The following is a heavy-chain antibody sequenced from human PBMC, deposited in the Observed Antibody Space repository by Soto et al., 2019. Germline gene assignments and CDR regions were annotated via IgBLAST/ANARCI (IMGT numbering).Heavy chain of an antibody. CDR3: ARDGSYDILTGYYTGTWFDP. J-gene: IGHJ5*02. V-gene: IGHV4-59*01. D-gene: IGHD3-9*01. CDR2: IYYSGST. Sequence: PSETLSLTCTVSGGSISSYYWSWIRQPPGKELEWIGYIYYSGSTNYNPSLKSRVTISVDTSKNQFSLKLSSVTAGDTAVYYCARDGSYDILTGYYTGTWFDPWGQGTLVTVSS. CDR1: GGSISSYY.